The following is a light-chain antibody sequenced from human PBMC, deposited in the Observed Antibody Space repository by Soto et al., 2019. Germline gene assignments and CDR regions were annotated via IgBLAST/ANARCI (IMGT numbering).Light chain of an antibody. Sequence: EIVLTQSPGTLSLSPGERATLSCRASQSVSCSYLAWYQQKPGQAPSLLIYGASRRAPGIPERFSGSGSGTDFTLTISRLEPEDFAVYYCQQYGSSPRTFGQGTKLEI. CDR2: GAS. V-gene: IGKV3-20*01. CDR3: QQYGSSPRT. CDR1: QSVSCSY. J-gene: IGKJ1*01.